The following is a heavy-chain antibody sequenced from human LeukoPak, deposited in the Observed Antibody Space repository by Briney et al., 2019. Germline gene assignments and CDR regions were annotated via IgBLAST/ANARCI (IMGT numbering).Heavy chain of an antibody. V-gene: IGHV3-74*01. CDR1: GFAFSSNW. J-gene: IGHJ4*02. CDR3: AKLAPLDGDYDY. D-gene: IGHD4-17*01. CDR2: INSDGSST. Sequence: GGSLRLSCAASGFAFSSNWMHWVRQAPGKGLVWVSRINSDGSSTRYADSVKGRFTISRDNAKNTLYLQMNSLRAEDAALYYCAKLAPLDGDYDYWGQGTLVTVSS.